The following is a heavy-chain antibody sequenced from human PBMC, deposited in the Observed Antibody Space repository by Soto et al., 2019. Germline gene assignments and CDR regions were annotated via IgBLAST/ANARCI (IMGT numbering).Heavy chain of an antibody. J-gene: IGHJ4*02. Sequence: QVQLVQSGAEVKSAGSSVKVSCKASGDTFNFYSINWVRQAPGLGLEWVGRVNPILSMSNYAQRFQGRVTMTADKSTGTAYMELRSLRSEDTAIYYCASNYGLGSRAFDSWGPGALVTVSS. V-gene: IGHV1-69*02. CDR3: ASNYGLGSRAFDS. D-gene: IGHD3-10*01. CDR1: GDTFNFYS. CDR2: VNPILSMS.